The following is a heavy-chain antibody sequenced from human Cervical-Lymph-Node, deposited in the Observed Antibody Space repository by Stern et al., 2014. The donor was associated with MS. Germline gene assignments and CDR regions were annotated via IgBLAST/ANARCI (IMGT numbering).Heavy chain of an antibody. V-gene: IGHV4-59*08. CDR3: ARLTTTVSSFDP. CDR2: IYYSGST. D-gene: IGHD4-17*01. CDR1: GGSISSYY. J-gene: IGHJ5*02. Sequence: QVQLQESGPGLVKPSETLSLTCTVSGGSISSYYWSWIRQPPGKGLEWIGYIYYSGSTNYNPSLKSRVTISVDTSKNQFSLKLSSVTAADTAMYYCARLTTTVSSFDPWGQGSLVTVSS.